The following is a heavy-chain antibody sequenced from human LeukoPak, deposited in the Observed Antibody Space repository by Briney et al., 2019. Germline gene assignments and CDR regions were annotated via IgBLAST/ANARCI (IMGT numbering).Heavy chain of an antibody. CDR3: TRPSSGWSDWAFDI. V-gene: IGHV3-73*01. CDR1: GFTFSGSA. D-gene: IGHD6-19*01. CDR2: IRSKANSYAT. Sequence: GGSLRLSCAASGFTFSGSAMHWVRQASGKGLEWVGRIRSKANSYATAYAASVKGRFTISRDDSKNTAYLQMNSLKTEDTAVYYCTRPSSGWSDWAFDIWGQGTVVTVSS. J-gene: IGHJ3*02.